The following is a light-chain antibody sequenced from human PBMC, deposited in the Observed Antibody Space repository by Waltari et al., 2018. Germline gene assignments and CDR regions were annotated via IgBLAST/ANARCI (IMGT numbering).Light chain of an antibody. CDR1: QDISNY. CDR3: QQYIAYPWT. V-gene: IGKV1-16*01. Sequence: DIQMTQSPSSLSASVGDRVTITCWASQDISNYLIWFQQKPGKAPKSLIYAAYNLHSGAPSRFSGSGSGTDFTLTISSLQPEDFATYYCQQYIAYPWTFGPGTRVDIK. J-gene: IGKJ1*01. CDR2: AAY.